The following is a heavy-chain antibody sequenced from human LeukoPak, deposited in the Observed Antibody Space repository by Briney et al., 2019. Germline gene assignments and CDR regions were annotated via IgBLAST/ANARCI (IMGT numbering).Heavy chain of an antibody. J-gene: IGHJ3*02. CDR2: IYYGGKT. CDR3: ARHLGGSGSSDAFDI. Sequence: SETLSLTCTVSGGSISSTIYYCAWIRQPPGKGLEWIGTIYYGGKTYYNPSLKSRVTTSVDTSKNQFSLKLSSVTAADTAVYYCARHLGGSGSSDAFDIWGQGTMVTVS. D-gene: IGHD3-3*01. V-gene: IGHV4-39*01. CDR1: GGSISSTIYY.